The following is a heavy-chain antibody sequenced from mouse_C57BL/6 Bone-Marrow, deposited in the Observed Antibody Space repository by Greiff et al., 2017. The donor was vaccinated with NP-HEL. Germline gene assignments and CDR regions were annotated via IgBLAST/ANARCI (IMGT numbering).Heavy chain of an antibody. D-gene: IGHD2-5*01. Sequence: EVKVVESGGGLVQPGGSLKLSCAASGFTFSDYGMAWVRQAPRKGPEWVAFISNLAYSIYYADTVTGRFTISRENAKNTLYLEMSSLRSEDTAMYYCARQNYSNVTWFAYWGQGTLVTVSA. V-gene: IGHV5-15*01. J-gene: IGHJ3*01. CDR1: GFTFSDYG. CDR2: ISNLAYSI. CDR3: ARQNYSNVTWFAY.